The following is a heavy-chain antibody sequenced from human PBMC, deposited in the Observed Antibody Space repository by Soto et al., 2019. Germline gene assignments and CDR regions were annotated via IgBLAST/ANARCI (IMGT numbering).Heavy chain of an antibody. Sequence: GGSLRLSCAASGFTFSSYAMHWVRQAPGKGLEWVAVISYDGSNKYYADSVKGRFTISRDNSKNTLYLQMNSLRAEDTAVYYCARDPIIAAAGRYFDYWGQGTLVTVSS. V-gene: IGHV3-30-3*01. CDR1: GFTFSSYA. D-gene: IGHD6-13*01. CDR2: ISYDGSNK. J-gene: IGHJ4*02. CDR3: ARDPIIAAAGRYFDY.